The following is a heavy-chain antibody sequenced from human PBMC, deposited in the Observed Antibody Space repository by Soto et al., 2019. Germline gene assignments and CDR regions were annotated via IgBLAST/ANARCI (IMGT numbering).Heavy chain of an antibody. CDR3: ARGYCSGGSCYPHYYYYGMDV. CDR2: IIPIFGTA. Sequence: SVKVSCKASGGTFSSYAISWVRQAPGQGLEWMGGIIPIFGTANYAQKFQGRVTITADESASTAYMELSSLRSEDTAVYYCARGYCSGGSCYPHYYYYGMDVWGQGTTVTVSS. V-gene: IGHV1-69*13. J-gene: IGHJ6*02. CDR1: GGTFSSYA. D-gene: IGHD2-15*01.